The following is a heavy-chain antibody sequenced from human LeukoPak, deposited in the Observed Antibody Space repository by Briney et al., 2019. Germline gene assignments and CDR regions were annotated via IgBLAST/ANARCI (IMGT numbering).Heavy chain of an antibody. J-gene: IGHJ5*01. Sequence: GGSLRLSCSASGFTFSTYEMNWVRQAPGKGLEWVSYIGIRSRTIYYADSVKGRFTISRDNAKNSLYLQMNSLRAEDTAIYYCVRDKYNSGKWFDSWGQGTLVTVSS. CDR2: IGIRSRTI. CDR3: VRDKYNSGKWFDS. D-gene: IGHD3-22*01. CDR1: GFTFSTYE. V-gene: IGHV3-48*03.